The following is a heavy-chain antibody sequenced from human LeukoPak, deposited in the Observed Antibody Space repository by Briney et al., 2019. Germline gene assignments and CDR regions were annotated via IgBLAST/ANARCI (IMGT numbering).Heavy chain of an antibody. V-gene: IGHV3-43*02. CDR1: GFTFDDYA. CDR3: AKVYVGSWYAYDH. Sequence: GGSLRLSCTASGFTFDDYAMHWVRQTPAKGLEWVSLISGDGGTTDYADSVKGRFTISRDNRRNSLYLHMNSLRTEDTALYFCAKVYVGSWYAYDHWGQGTLVTVSS. D-gene: IGHD6-13*01. CDR2: ISGDGGTT. J-gene: IGHJ4*02.